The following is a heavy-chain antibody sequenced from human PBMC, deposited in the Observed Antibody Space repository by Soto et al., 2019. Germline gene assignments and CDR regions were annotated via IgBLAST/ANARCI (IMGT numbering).Heavy chain of an antibody. CDR2: IRSKAYGGTT. D-gene: IGHD3-10*01. Sequence: SLRLSCTASGFTFGDYAMCWFRQAPGKGLEWVGFIRSKAYGGTTEYAASVKGRFTISRDDSKSIAYLQMNSLKTEDTAVYYCTRDRYYGSGSYSPYYYYYGMDVWGQGTTVTSP. J-gene: IGHJ6*02. CDR1: GFTFGDYA. V-gene: IGHV3-49*03. CDR3: TRDRYYGSGSYSPYYYYYGMDV.